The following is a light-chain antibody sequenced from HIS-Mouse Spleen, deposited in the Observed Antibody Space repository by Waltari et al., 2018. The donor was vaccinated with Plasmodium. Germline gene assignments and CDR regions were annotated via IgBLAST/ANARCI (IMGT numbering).Light chain of an antibody. V-gene: IGKV1-5*03. Sequence: DIQMTQSPSTLSASVGDRVTITCRASQSISSWLAWYQQKPGKAPKRLIYKASSLESGVPSRFSGSGSGTEFTLTISSLQPDDCATYYCQQYNSYSWTFGQGTKVEIK. CDR1: QSISSW. CDR3: QQYNSYSWT. J-gene: IGKJ1*01. CDR2: KAS.